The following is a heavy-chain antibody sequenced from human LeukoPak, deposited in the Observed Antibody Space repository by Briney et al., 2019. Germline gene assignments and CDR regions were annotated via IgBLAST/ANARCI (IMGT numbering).Heavy chain of an antibody. J-gene: IGHJ4*02. CDR2: INAGNGNT. V-gene: IGHV1-3*01. Sequence: GASVKVSCKASGYTFTSYAMHWVRQAPGQRLEWMGWINAGNGNTKYSQKFQGRVTITRDTSATTAYMELSSLRSEDTAVYYCARDSSGYYYAYFDYWGQGTLVTVSS. CDR1: GYTFTSYA. CDR3: ARDSSGYYYAYFDY. D-gene: IGHD3-22*01.